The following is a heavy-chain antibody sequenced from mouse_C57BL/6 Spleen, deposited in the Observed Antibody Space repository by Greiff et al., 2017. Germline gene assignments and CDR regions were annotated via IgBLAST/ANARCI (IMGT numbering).Heavy chain of an antibody. V-gene: IGHV1-42*01. J-gene: IGHJ3*01. Sequence: VQLKQSGPELVKPGASVKISCKASGYSFTGYYMNWVKQSPEKSLEWIGEINPSTGGTTYNQKFKAKATLTVDKSSSTAYMQLKSLTSEDSAVYYCAREYYGSSAGAYWGQGTLVTVSA. CDR2: INPSTGGT. D-gene: IGHD1-1*01. CDR3: AREYYGSSAGAY. CDR1: GYSFTGYY.